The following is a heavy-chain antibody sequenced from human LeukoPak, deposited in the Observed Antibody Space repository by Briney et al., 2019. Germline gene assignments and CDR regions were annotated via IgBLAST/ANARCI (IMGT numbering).Heavy chain of an antibody. CDR2: INPNSGGT. D-gene: IGHD2-2*01. CDR3: ATIGRLQYPKYQLPPGWFDP. V-gene: IGHV1-2*02. J-gene: IGHJ5*02. CDR1: GYAFTGYY. Sequence: ASVKVSCKASGYAFTGYYMHWVRQAPGQGLEWMGWINPNSGGTNYAQKFQGRVTMTRDTSISTAYMELGRLRSDDTAVYYCATIGRLQYPKYQLPPGWFDPWGQGTLVTVST.